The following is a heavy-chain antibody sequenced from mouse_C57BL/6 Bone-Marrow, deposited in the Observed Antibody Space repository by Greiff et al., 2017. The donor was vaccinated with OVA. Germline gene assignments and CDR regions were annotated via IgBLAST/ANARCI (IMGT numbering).Heavy chain of an antibody. D-gene: IGHD2-1*01. Sequence: EVQLQQSGPELVKPGASVKIPCKASGYTFTDYNMDWVKQSHGKSLEWIGDINPNNGGTIYNQKFKGKATLTVDKSSSTAYMELRSLTSEDTAVYYCARWDHYGNYGGFAYWGQGTLVTVSA. V-gene: IGHV1-18*01. CDR1: GYTFTDYN. J-gene: IGHJ3*01. CDR2: INPNNGGT. CDR3: ARWDHYGNYGGFAY.